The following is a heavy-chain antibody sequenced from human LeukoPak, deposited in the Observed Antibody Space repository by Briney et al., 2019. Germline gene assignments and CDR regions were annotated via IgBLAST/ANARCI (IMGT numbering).Heavy chain of an antibody. V-gene: IGHV3-9*01. Sequence: GGSLRLSCAASGFTFDDYAMHWVRQAPGKGLEWVSGISWNSGSIGYADSVKGRFTISRDNAKNSLYLQMNSLRAEDTALYYCANGASAMVREVFDYWGQGTLVTVSS. CDR1: GFTFDDYA. D-gene: IGHD5-18*01. J-gene: IGHJ4*02. CDR2: ISWNSGSI. CDR3: ANGASAMVREVFDY.